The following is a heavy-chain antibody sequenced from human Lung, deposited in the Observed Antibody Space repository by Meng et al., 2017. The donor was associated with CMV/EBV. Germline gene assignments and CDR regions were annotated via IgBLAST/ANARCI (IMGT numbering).Heavy chain of an antibody. D-gene: IGHD6-13*01. J-gene: IGHJ6*02. CDR1: GGSISSYY. CDR2: IYYSGST. V-gene: IGHV4-59*01. Sequence: LXCTVSGGSISSYYRSWIRQPPGKGLEWIGYIYYSGSTNYNPSLKSRVTISVDTSKNQFSLKLSSVTAADTAVYYCARLYSSSWFLPSGMDVWAKGPRSPSP. CDR3: ARLYSSSWFLPSGMDV.